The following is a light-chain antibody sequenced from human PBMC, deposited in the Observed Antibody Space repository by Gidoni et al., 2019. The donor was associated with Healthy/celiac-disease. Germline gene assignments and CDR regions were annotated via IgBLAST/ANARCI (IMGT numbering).Light chain of an antibody. CDR2: AAS. J-gene: IGKJ1*01. Sequence: DIQTNQTPSSLSASVEDRVTITCRASQSISSYLNWYQQKPGKAPKLLIYAASSLQSGVPSRFSGSGSGTDFTLTISSLQPEDFATYYCQQSYSSTWTFGQGTKVEIK. CDR1: QSISSY. CDR3: QQSYSSTWT. V-gene: IGKV1-39*01.